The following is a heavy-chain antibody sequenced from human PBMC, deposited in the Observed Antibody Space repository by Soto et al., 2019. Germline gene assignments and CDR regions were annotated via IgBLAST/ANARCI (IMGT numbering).Heavy chain of an antibody. CDR2: INPSGST. D-gene: IGHD3-3*01. CDR3: ARDSLGWPTDFDC. V-gene: IGHV4-34*01. J-gene: IGHJ4*02. Sequence: SETLSLTCAVYGGSFGDYYWSWVRQPPGKGLAWIGDINPSGSTNYNPSLKGRVTLSIDTSKNTVYLQLDSLRAEDTAIYYCARDSLGWPTDFDCWGQGALVTVSS. CDR1: GGSFGDYY.